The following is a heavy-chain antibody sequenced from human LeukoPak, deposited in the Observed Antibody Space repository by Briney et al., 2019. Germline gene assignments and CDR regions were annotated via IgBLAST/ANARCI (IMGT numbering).Heavy chain of an antibody. CDR1: GFTFSSYS. CDR3: ARLVWDTTMADGDIDS. D-gene: IGHD5-18*01. CDR2: ISSASTYI. V-gene: IGHV3-21*01. Sequence: GGSLRLSCAASGFTFSSYSMNWVRQAPGKGLEWVSSISSASTYIYYADSVKGRFAISRDNAKNSLYLQMNSLRAEDTAMYYCARLVWDTTMADGDIDSWGQGTLLIVSS. J-gene: IGHJ4*02.